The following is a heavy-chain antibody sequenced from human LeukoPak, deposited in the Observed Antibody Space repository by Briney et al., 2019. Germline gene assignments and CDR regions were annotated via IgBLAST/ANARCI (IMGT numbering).Heavy chain of an antibody. CDR1: GFTFSSYG. CDR2: IWYDGSNK. V-gene: IGHV3-33*01. J-gene: IGHJ6*02. Sequence: GRSLRLSCAASGFTFSSYGMHWVRQAPGKGLEWVAVIWYDGSNKYYADSVKGRFTISGDNSKNTLYLQMNSLRAEDTAVYYCARVGSSSDYYYGMDVWGQGTTVTVSS. CDR3: ARVGSSSDYYYGMDV. D-gene: IGHD6-6*01.